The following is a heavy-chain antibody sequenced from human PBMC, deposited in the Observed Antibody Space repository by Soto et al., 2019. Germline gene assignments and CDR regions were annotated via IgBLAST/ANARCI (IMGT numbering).Heavy chain of an antibody. Sequence: ASVKVSCKASGYTVTGYFVDWVGQAPGQGPEWMGWISPHSGNTNYAQKFQDRVTMTGDTSITTAFMELNRLTSDDTAVYYCASGNEVFDFDFWGRGTLLTVS. CDR3: ASGNEVFDFDF. J-gene: IGHJ5*01. CDR1: GYTVTGYF. V-gene: IGHV1-2*02. D-gene: IGHD3-3*01. CDR2: ISPHSGNT.